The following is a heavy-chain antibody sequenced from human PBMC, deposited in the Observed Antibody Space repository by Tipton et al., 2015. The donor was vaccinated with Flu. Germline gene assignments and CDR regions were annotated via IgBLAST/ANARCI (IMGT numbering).Heavy chain of an antibody. Sequence: SLRLSCAASGFTFSGYGVHWVRQAPGKGLEWVAFIRHDGSDKYYADSVKGRFTISRDDSKDALYLLINSLRAEDTAVYYCAKDGWDSSGWYPFDYWGQGTLVTVSS. J-gene: IGHJ4*02. CDR1: GFTFSGYG. D-gene: IGHD6-19*01. V-gene: IGHV3-30*02. CDR2: IRHDGSDK. CDR3: AKDGWDSSGWYPFDY.